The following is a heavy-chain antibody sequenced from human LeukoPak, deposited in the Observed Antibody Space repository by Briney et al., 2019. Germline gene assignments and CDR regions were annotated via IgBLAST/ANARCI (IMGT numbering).Heavy chain of an antibody. D-gene: IGHD1-1*01. V-gene: IGHV3-30*18. CDR2: ISYDGSNK. CDR1: GFTFSSYG. J-gene: IGHJ6*02. Sequence: PGRSLRLSCAAPGFTFSSYGMHWVRQAPGKGLEWVAVISYDGSNKYYADSVKGRFTISRDNSKNTLYLQMNSLRAEDTAVYHCAKEKVLGSVSSYYYGMDVWGQGTTVTVSS. CDR3: AKEKVLGSVSSYYYGMDV.